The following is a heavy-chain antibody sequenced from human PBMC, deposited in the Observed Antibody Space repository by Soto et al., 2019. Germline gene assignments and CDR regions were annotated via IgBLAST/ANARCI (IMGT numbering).Heavy chain of an antibody. D-gene: IGHD3-9*01. J-gene: IGHJ5*02. V-gene: IGHV4-59*01. CDR2: IYYSGST. CDR1: GGSISSYY. Sequence: SETLSLTCTVSGGSISSYYWSWIRQPPGKGLEWIGYIYYSGSTNYNPSLKSRVTISVATSKNQFSLRLSSVTAADTAVYYCARESHDILTGYYPGAVIDPWGQGTLVTVSS. CDR3: ARESHDILTGYYPGAVIDP.